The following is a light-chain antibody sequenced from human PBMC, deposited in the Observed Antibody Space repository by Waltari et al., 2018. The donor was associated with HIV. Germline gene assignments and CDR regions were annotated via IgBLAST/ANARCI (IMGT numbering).Light chain of an antibody. Sequence: QSALTQPASVSGSPGQSITISCTGTSSDVGGYNYASWSQQHPGKAPKLMIFEVSNRPSGVSNRFSGSKSVNTASLTISGLQAEDEADYYCSSYTTRSTPDPNWVFGGGTKLTVL. J-gene: IGLJ3*02. CDR3: SSYTTRSTPDPNWV. CDR1: SSDVGGYNY. CDR2: EVS. V-gene: IGLV2-14*01.